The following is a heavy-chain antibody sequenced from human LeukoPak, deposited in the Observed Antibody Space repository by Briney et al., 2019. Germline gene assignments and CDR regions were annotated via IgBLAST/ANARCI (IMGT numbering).Heavy chain of an antibody. J-gene: IGHJ6*03. D-gene: IGHD3-3*01. V-gene: IGHV1-2*02. CDR2: INPNSGGT. Sequence: ASVKVSCKASGYTFTCYYMHWVRQAPGQGLEWMGWINPNSGGTNYAQKFQGRVTMTRDTSISTAYMELSRLRSDDTAVYYCARATYDFWSGYTNSYYYYMDVWGQGTLVTVSS. CDR1: GYTFTCYY. CDR3: ARATYDFWSGYTNSYYYYMDV.